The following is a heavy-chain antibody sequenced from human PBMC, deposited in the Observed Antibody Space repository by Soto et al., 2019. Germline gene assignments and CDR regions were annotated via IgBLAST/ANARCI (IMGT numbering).Heavy chain of an antibody. CDR3: ARSFGYCSGGSCSDFDY. CDR1: GYTFTSYG. V-gene: IGHV1-18*01. D-gene: IGHD2-15*01. J-gene: IGHJ4*02. CDR2: ISAYNGNT. Sequence: GASVKVSCKASGYTFTSYGISWVRQAHGQGLEWMGWISAYNGNTNYAQKLQGRVTMTTDTSTSTAYMELRSLRSDDTAVYYCARSFGYCSGGSCSDFDYWGQGTLVTV.